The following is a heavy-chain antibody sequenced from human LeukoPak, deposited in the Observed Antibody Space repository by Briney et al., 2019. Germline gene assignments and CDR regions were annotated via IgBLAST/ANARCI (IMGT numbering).Heavy chain of an antibody. CDR3: ARDLGSVGHTYGY. D-gene: IGHD5-18*01. Sequence: GGSLRLSCAASGFTFSSYSMNWVRQAPGKGLEWVSYISSSSSTIYYADSVEGRFTISRDNAKNSLYLQMNSLRAGDTAVYYCARDLGSVGHTYGYWGQGTLVTVSS. J-gene: IGHJ4*02. CDR1: GFTFSSYS. CDR2: ISSSSSTI. V-gene: IGHV3-48*04.